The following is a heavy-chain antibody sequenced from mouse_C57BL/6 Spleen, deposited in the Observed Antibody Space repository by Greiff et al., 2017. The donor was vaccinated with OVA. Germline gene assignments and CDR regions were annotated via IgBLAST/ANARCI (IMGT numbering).Heavy chain of an antibody. CDR1: GYTFTSYW. V-gene: IGHV1-69*01. D-gene: IGHD3-3*01. CDR2: IDPSDSYT. J-gene: IGHJ4*01. CDR3: ARGTSYAMDY. Sequence: VQLQQPGAELVMPGASVKLSCKASGYTFTSYWMHWVKQRPGQGLEWIGEIDPSDSYTNYNQKFKGKSTLPVDKSSSTAYMQLSSLTSEASAVDYCARGTSYAMDYWGQGTSVTVSS.